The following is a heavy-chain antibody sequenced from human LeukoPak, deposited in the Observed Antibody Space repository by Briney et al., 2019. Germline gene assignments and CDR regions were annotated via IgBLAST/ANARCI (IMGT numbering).Heavy chain of an antibody. V-gene: IGHV3-23*01. CDR1: DFTFSSYA. CDR3: AKGDIVVVPAAITFTY. Sequence: GGSQSLPCAASDFTFSSYAMIWLPQAPGKGLEWLSAISGSGGSTYYADSVKGRFTISRDNSKNTLYLQMNSLRAEDTAVYYCAKGDIVVVPAAITFTYWGQGTLVTVST. CDR2: ISGSGGST. D-gene: IGHD2-2*01. J-gene: IGHJ4*02.